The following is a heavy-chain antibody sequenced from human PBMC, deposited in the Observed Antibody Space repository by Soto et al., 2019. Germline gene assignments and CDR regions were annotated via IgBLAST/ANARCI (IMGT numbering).Heavy chain of an antibody. CDR1: GGSISSYY. J-gene: IGHJ4*02. Sequence: SETLSLPCTVSGGSISSYYWSWIRQPPGKGLEWIGYIYYSGSTNYNPSLKSRVTISVDTSKNQFSLKLSSVTAADTAVYYCARDPLYCSGGSCYRYYFDYWGQGTLVTVSS. CDR2: IYYSGST. V-gene: IGHV4-59*01. D-gene: IGHD2-15*01. CDR3: ARDPLYCSGGSCYRYYFDY.